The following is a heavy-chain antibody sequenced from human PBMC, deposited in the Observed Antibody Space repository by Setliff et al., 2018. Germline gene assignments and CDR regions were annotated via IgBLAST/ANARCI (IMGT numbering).Heavy chain of an antibody. D-gene: IGHD6-19*01. CDR2: INPGGLTS. Sequence: ASVKVSCKTSGYSFTSHYVHWVRQAPGQGLEWMGIINPGGLTSSSTQKFEGRVTMTRDTSTSTVYMELNSLTSDDTAVYFCARGVAGASPNYYYMDAWGRGTTVTVSS. V-gene: IGHV1-46*01. J-gene: IGHJ6*03. CDR1: GYSFTSHY. CDR3: ARGVAGASPNYYYMDA.